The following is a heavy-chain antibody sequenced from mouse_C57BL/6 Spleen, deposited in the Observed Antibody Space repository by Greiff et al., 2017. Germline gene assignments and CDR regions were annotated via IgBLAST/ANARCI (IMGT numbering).Heavy chain of an antibody. Sequence: DVMLVESGGGLVQPGGSLKLSCAASGFTFSDYYMYWVRQTPEKRLEWVAYISNGGGSTYYPDTVKGRFTISRDTAKKNLYRQMSRLKSEDTSMYYSARRELRRGGFAYWGQGTLVTVSA. V-gene: IGHV5-12*01. J-gene: IGHJ3*01. CDR2: ISNGGGST. CDR1: GFTFSDYY. D-gene: IGHD2-4*01. CDR3: ARRELRRGGFAY.